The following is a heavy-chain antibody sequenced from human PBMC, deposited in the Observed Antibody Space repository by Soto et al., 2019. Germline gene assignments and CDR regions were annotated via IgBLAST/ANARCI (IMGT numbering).Heavy chain of an antibody. Sequence: EVQLLESGGGSIQPGGSLRLSCAASGLTFNNYDMSWVRQAPGKGLEWVATVGYSGDTTYYADSVKGRFTISRDNSKNMLYLQMNSLRAEDTALYYCANRNYYERNGYTYPYFDFWGQGTLVTVSS. J-gene: IGHJ4*02. CDR3: ANRNYYERNGYTYPYFDF. D-gene: IGHD3-22*01. V-gene: IGHV3-23*01. CDR1: GLTFNNYD. CDR2: VGYSGDTT.